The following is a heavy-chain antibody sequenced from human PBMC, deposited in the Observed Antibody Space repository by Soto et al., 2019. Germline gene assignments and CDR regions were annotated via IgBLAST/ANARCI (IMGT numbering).Heavy chain of an antibody. CDR3: SRSAQDGFDP. Sequence: SETLSLTGNVCDGSISRSGYYWGWIRQPPGKGLEWIGSMYYSGSTYYNPSLKSRVTISIDTPKNQLSLKLTSVTAADTAVYYCSRSAQDGFDPSGQRTLVAVCS. V-gene: IGHV4-39*01. CDR1: DGSISRSGYY. J-gene: IGHJ5*02. CDR2: MYYSGST.